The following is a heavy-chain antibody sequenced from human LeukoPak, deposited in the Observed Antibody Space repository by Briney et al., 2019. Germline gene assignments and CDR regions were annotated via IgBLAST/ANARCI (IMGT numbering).Heavy chain of an antibody. CDR1: GFTFSNDV. CDR2: ITSGGST. V-gene: IGHV3-23*01. J-gene: IGHJ4*02. CDR3: ARPVTATDRFYFFDS. D-gene: IGHD2-15*01. Sequence: GGSLRLSCAASGFTFSNDVMRWVRQAPGKGLEWVSSITSGGSTYYADSVKGRFTISRDNSENTLYLQMNSLRAEDTAVYYCARPVTATDRFYFFDSWGQGTLVTVSS.